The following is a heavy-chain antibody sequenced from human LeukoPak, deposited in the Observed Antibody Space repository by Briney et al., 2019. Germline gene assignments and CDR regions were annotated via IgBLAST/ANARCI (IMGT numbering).Heavy chain of an antibody. Sequence: SVKVSCKASGGTFSSYAISWVRQAPGQGLGWMGGIIPIFGTANYAQKFQGRVTMTEDTSTDTAYMELSSLRSEDTAVYYCATPRAYYDILTGYYSFDYWGQGTLVTVSS. D-gene: IGHD3-9*01. J-gene: IGHJ4*02. V-gene: IGHV1-69*06. CDR3: ATPRAYYDILTGYYSFDY. CDR2: IIPIFGTA. CDR1: GGTFSSYA.